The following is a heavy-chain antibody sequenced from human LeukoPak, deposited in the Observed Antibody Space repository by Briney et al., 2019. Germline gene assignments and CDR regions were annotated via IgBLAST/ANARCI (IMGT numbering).Heavy chain of an antibody. CDR3: ARADARSRSWFDP. CDR1: GGSISSGSYF. Sequence: SETLSLTCTASGGSISSGSYFWSWIRQPAGKGLEWIGRIYTSGSTNYNPSLKSRVIMSVDTSKNQLSLKLSSVTAADTAVYYCARADARSRSWFDPWGQGTLVTVSS. D-gene: IGHD3-3*01. J-gene: IGHJ5*02. CDR2: IYTSGST. V-gene: IGHV4-61*02.